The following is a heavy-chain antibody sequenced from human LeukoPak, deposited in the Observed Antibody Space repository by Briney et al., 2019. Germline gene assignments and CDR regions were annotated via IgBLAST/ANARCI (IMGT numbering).Heavy chain of an antibody. CDR1: GGSISSYY. J-gene: IGHJ5*02. Sequence: SETLSLTCTVSGGSISSYYWSWIRQPAGKGLEWIGRIYTSGSTNYNPSLKSRVTMSVDTSKNQFSLKLSSVTAEDTAVYYCARLQLELMQPNDNWFDPWGQGTLVTVSS. V-gene: IGHV4-4*07. CDR2: IYTSGST. CDR3: ARLQLELMQPNDNWFDP. D-gene: IGHD1-1*01.